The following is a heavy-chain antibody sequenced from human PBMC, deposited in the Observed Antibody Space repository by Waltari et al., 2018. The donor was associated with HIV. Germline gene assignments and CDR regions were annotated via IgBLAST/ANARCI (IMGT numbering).Heavy chain of an antibody. CDR2: ISSSSSYI. CDR1: GLTFSSYS. D-gene: IGHD3-22*01. V-gene: IGHV3-21*01. Sequence: EVQLVESGGGLVKPGGSLRLSCEASGLTFSSYSMNWVRKAPGKGLEWVSSISSSSSYIYYADSVKGRFTISRDNAKNSLYLQMNSLRAEDTAVYYCARDHDYYDSSGYQDYWGQGTLVTVSS. CDR3: ARDHDYYDSSGYQDY. J-gene: IGHJ4*02.